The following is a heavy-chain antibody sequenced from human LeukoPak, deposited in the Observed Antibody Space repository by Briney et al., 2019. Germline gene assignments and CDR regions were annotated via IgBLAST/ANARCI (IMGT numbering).Heavy chain of an antibody. V-gene: IGHV3-21*01. Sequence: GGSLRLSCAASGFTFSSYSMNWVRQAPGKGLEWVSSISSSSSYIYYADSVKGRFTISRDNAKNSLYLQMNSLRAEDTAVYYCARDRGRDQTFDCWGQGTLVTVSS. CDR3: ARDRGRDQTFDC. J-gene: IGHJ4*02. CDR2: ISSSSSYI. CDR1: GFTFSSYS. D-gene: IGHD2-2*01.